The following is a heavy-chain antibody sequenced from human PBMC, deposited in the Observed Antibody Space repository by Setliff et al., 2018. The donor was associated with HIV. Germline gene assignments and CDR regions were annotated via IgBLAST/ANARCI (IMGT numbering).Heavy chain of an antibody. J-gene: IGHJ4*02. Sequence: ASVKVSCKASGYTFTSYYMHWVRQAPGQGLEWIGIINPSGGSTSYAQGFQGRVTMTRDTSTSTVCMELSSLRSEDTAVYYCARDPGYSTSWYYFDYWGQGTLVTVSS. D-gene: IGHD6-13*01. CDR1: GYTFTSYY. CDR2: INPSGGST. CDR3: ARDPGYSTSWYYFDY. V-gene: IGHV1-46*01.